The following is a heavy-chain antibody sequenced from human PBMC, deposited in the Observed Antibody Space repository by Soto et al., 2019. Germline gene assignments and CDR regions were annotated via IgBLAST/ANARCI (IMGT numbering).Heavy chain of an antibody. CDR1: GFTFSSYW. J-gene: IGHJ4*02. D-gene: IGHD6-19*01. CDR3: AKGFLAGAFDY. CDR2: ISYDGSNK. V-gene: IGHV3-30*18. Sequence: PGGSLRLSCAASGFTFSSYWMSWVRQAPGKGLEWVAVISYDGSNKYYADSVKGRFTISRDNSKNTLYLQMNSLRAEDTAVYYCAKGFLAGAFDYWGQGTLVTVSS.